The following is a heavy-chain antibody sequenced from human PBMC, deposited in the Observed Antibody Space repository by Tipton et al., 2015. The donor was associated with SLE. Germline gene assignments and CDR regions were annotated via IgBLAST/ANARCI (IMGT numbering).Heavy chain of an antibody. V-gene: IGHV4-39*07. CDR2: IYYTGST. CDR1: GGSFSSDTYL. D-gene: IGHD2-21*02. J-gene: IGHJ4*02. Sequence: TLSLTCTVSGGSFSSDTYLWGWIRQPPGKGLEWIGDIYYTGSTYYNLSLKSRVTISVDTSKNQFSLKLSSVTAADTAVYYCAGRGDLVVVTSYFDYWGQGTLVTVSS. CDR3: AGRGDLVVVTSYFDY.